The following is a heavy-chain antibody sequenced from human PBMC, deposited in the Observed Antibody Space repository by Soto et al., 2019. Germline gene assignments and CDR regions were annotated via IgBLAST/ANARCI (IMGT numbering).Heavy chain of an antibody. D-gene: IGHD3-10*01. CDR1: GGSISSGGYY. Sequence: QVQLQESGPGLVKPSQTLSLTCTVSGGSISSGGYYWSWIRQHPGKGLEWIGYIYYSGSTYYNPSLKSRVTISVDTSKNQFSLKLSSVTAADTAVYYCARSGGLLWFGELLDVNWFDPWGQGTLVTVSS. J-gene: IGHJ5*02. CDR2: IYYSGST. CDR3: ARSGGLLWFGELLDVNWFDP. V-gene: IGHV4-31*03.